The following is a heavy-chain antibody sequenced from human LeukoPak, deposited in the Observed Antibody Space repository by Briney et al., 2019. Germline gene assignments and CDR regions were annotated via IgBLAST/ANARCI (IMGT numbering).Heavy chain of an antibody. D-gene: IGHD3-10*01. J-gene: IGHJ4*02. CDR3: AREPYYYGSGSFLYYFDY. Sequence: PGRSLRLFFSASGFTFSSYSMHLVRPAPGKGLGWVAVISYDGSKKYYADSVKGRFTISRDNSKNTLYLQMNSLRAEDTAVYYCAREPYYYGSGSFLYYFDYWGQGTLVTVSS. CDR2: ISYDGSKK. V-gene: IGHV3-30-3*01. CDR1: GFTFSSYS.